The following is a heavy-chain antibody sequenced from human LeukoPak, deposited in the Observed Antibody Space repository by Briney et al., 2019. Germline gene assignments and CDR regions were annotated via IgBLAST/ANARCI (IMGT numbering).Heavy chain of an antibody. V-gene: IGHV4-39*07. Sequence: SETLSLTCTVSGGSISSSSYYWGWIRQPPGKGLEWIGSIYYSGSTYYNPSLKSRVTISVDTSKNQFSLKLSSVTAADTALYYCARAARIHNWFDPWGQGTLVTVSS. CDR2: IYYSGST. CDR3: ARAARIHNWFDP. D-gene: IGHD6-6*01. CDR1: GGSISSSSYY. J-gene: IGHJ5*02.